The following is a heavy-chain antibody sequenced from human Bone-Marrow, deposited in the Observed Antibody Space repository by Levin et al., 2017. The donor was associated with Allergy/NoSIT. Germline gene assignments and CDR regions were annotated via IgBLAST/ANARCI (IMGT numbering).Heavy chain of an antibody. CDR3: AKGRGVATYWFDP. CDR2: ISVPGDST. D-gene: IGHD3-3*01. Sequence: GGSLRLSCAVSGFTFSNYAMTWVRQPPGKGREWVSAISVPGDSTHSADSLKGRFTISRDNSKNMLYLKMNNLRAEDTAVYYCAKGRGVATYWFDPWGQGTLVTVSS. CDR1: GFTFSNYA. V-gene: IGHV3-23*01. J-gene: IGHJ5*02.